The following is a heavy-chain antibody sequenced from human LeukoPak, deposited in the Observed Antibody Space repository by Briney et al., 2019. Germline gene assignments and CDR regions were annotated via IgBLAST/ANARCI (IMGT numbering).Heavy chain of an antibody. V-gene: IGHV3-48*01. CDR2: ITSSSDII. Sequence: GGSLRLSCAASGFTFGSHAMNWVRQAPGKGLEWISYITSSSDIIYYADSVKGRFTISRDNAKDSLYLQMNRLRAEDTAVYYCARFWTLTSGDYWGQGTLVTVSS. CDR1: GFTFGSHA. D-gene: IGHD1-1*01. J-gene: IGHJ4*02. CDR3: ARFWTLTSGDY.